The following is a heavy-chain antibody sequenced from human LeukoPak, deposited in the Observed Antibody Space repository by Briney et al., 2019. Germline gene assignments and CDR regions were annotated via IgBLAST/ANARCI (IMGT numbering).Heavy chain of an antibody. D-gene: IGHD2-15*01. Sequence: SETLSLTCTVSGGSIRSSYYYWGWIRQPPGKGLEWIGSIYYSGSTYYNPSLKSRVTISVDTSKNQFSLKLSSVTAADTAVYYCARHLDPGGSCPFDYWGQGTLVTVSS. CDR3: ARHLDPGGSCPFDY. CDR1: GGSIRSSYYY. V-gene: IGHV4-39*01. CDR2: IYYSGST. J-gene: IGHJ4*02.